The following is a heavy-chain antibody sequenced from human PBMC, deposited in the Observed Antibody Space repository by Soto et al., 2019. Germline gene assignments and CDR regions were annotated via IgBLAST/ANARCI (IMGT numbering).Heavy chain of an antibody. D-gene: IGHD2-15*01. CDR3: ARVVVVVARVPYYYYGMDV. CDR2: INHSGST. J-gene: IGHJ6*02. CDR1: GGSFSGYY. Sequence: SETLSLTCAVYGGSFSGYYWSWIRQPPGKGLEWIGGINHSGSTNYNPSLKSRVTISVDTSKNQFSLKLSSVTAADTAVYYCARVVVVVARVPYYYYGMDVWGQGTTVTVSS. V-gene: IGHV4-34*01.